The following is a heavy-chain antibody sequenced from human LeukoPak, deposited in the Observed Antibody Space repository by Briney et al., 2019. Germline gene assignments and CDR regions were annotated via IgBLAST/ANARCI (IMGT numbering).Heavy chain of an antibody. CDR2: IYTSGST. V-gene: IGHV4-4*07. D-gene: IGHD6-13*01. CDR1: GGSISSYY. CDR3: ARDGIAAAGNWGTTANFDL. J-gene: IGHJ2*01. Sequence: SETLSLTCTVSGGSISSYYWSWIRQPAGKGLEWIGRIYTSGSTNYNPSLKSRVTISVDTSKNQFSLKLSSVTAADTAVYYCARDGIAAAGNWGTTANFDLWGRGTLVTVSS.